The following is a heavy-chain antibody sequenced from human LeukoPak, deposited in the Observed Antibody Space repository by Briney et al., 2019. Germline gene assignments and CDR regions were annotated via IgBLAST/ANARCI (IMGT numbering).Heavy chain of an antibody. Sequence: GGSLRLSCVGSGFTFSDHWMHWVRQAPGKGLVWVSRIRNDGGETNYADSVKGRFTISRDNAKNTLFLQMNSLRAEDTAVYYCSRVRASFDYWGQGTLVTVSS. CDR1: GFTFSDHW. D-gene: IGHD3-10*01. CDR2: IRNDGGET. V-gene: IGHV3-74*01. J-gene: IGHJ4*02. CDR3: SRVRASFDY.